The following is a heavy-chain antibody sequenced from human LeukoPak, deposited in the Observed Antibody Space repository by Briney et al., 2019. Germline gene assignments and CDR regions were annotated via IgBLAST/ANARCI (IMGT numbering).Heavy chain of an antibody. CDR1: GGSFTGYY. D-gene: IGHD6-19*01. Sequence: SETLSLTCAVYGGSFTGYYWNWIRQPPGKGMEWIGEINHSGSTNYNPSLKSRVTISVDTSKNQFSLKLSSVTAADTAVYYCARRGLGAVAGKIDYWGQGTLVTVSS. J-gene: IGHJ4*02. CDR2: INHSGST. V-gene: IGHV4-34*01. CDR3: ARRGLGAVAGKIDY.